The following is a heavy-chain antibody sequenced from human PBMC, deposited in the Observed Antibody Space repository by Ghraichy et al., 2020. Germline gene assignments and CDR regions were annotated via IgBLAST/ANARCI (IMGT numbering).Heavy chain of an antibody. CDR2: IYYSGST. CDR3: VRSVGDYEVLAGWFDP. D-gene: IGHD4-17*01. Sequence: SETLSLTCTVSGGSISSGGYYWSWIRQHPGKGLEWIGYIYYSGSTYYNPSLKSRVTISVDTSKNQFSLKLSSVTAADTAVYYCVRSVGDYEVLAGWFDPWGQGTLVTVSS. J-gene: IGHJ5*02. V-gene: IGHV4-31*03. CDR1: GGSISSGGYY.